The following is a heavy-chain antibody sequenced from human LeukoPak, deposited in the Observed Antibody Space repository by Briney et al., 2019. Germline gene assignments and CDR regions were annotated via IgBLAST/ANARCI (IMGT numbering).Heavy chain of an antibody. V-gene: IGHV3-23*01. J-gene: IGHJ4*02. Sequence: GGSLRLSCAASGFTFSSSAMSWVRQAPGKGLEWVSSISGSGSGGSTYYADSVKGRFTISRDNSKNTLYLQMNGLIAEDTAVYYCAKSGYNRFDYWGQETRVTVSS. CDR2: ISGSGSGGST. CDR1: GFTFSSSA. D-gene: IGHD5-24*01. CDR3: AKSGYNRFDY.